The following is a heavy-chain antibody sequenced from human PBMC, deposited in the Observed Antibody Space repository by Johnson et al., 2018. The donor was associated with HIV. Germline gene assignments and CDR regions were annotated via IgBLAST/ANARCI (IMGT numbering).Heavy chain of an antibody. CDR2: ISYDGSNK. CDR1: GFTFSSYA. Sequence: QVQLVESGGGVVQPGRSLRLSCAASGFTFSSYAMHWVRQAPGKGLEWVAVISYDGSNKYYADSVKGRFTISRDNSKNTLYLQMNSLRAEDTAVYYCASDMEAYCSGGSCYSAAFDIWGQGTMVTVSS. D-gene: IGHD2-15*01. CDR3: ASDMEAYCSGGSCYSAAFDI. V-gene: IGHV3-30-3*01. J-gene: IGHJ3*02.